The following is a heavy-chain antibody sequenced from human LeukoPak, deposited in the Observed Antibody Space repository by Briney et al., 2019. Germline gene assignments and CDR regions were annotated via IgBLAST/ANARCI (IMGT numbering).Heavy chain of an antibody. CDR1: GYSISSGYY. J-gene: IGHJ6*03. CDR2: IYHSGST. CDR3: ARHGVVVVVAATYYMDV. V-gene: IGHV4-38-2*01. D-gene: IGHD2-15*01. Sequence: SETLSLTCAVSGYSISSGYYWGWIRQPPGKGLEWIGSIYHSGSTYYNPSLKSRVTISVDTSKNQFSLKLSSVTAADTAVYYCARHGVVVVVAATYYMDVWGKGTTVTVSS.